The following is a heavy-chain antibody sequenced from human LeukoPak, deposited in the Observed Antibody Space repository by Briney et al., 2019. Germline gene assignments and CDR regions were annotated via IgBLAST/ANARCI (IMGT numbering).Heavy chain of an antibody. CDR1: GYTFTSYY. CDR3: ARDPMTTVKASGNWFDP. CDR2: INPSGGST. V-gene: IGHV1-46*01. J-gene: IGHJ5*02. D-gene: IGHD4-11*01. Sequence: ASVKVSCKVSGYTFTSYYMHWVRHAPGQGLEWMGIINPSGGSTSYAQKFQGRVTMTRDTSTSTVYMELSSLRSKDTAVYYCARDPMTTVKASGNWFDPWGQGTLVTVSS.